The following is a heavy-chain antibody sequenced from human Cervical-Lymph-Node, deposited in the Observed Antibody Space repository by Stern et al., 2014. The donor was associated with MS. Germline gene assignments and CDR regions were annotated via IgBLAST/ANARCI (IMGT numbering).Heavy chain of an antibody. J-gene: IGHJ5*02. CDR2: INGDGSRT. CDR3: ARAHVDTWDWFDP. D-gene: IGHD5-18*01. Sequence: EVQLEESGGGLVQPGGSLRLSCTASGFTFSTYWMHWVRQAPGKGLVWVSRINGDGSRTSYADSVKGRFTISRDNAKNTLYVQMNSLRVEDTAVYYCARAHVDTWDWFDPRGQGTLVTVSS. V-gene: IGHV3-74*02. CDR1: GFTFSTYW.